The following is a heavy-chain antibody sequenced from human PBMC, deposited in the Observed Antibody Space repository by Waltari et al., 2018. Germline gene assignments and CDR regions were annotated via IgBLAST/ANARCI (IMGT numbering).Heavy chain of an antibody. V-gene: IGHV3-64*01. CDR2: ISSNGGST. CDR3: AGTRGTTVVTPVDY. D-gene: IGHD4-17*01. Sequence: EVQLVESGGGLVQPGGSLRLSCAASGFTFSSYAMHWVRQAPGKGLEYVSAISSNGGSTYYANSVKGRFTISRDNSKNTLYLQMGSLRAEDMAVYYCAGTRGTTVVTPVDYWGQGTLVTVSS. CDR1: GFTFSSYA. J-gene: IGHJ4*02.